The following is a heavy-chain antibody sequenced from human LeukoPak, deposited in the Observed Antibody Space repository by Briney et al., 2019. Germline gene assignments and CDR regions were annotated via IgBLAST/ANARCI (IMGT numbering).Heavy chain of an antibody. V-gene: IGHV4-59*01. CDR1: GGSISSYY. CDR2: IYYSGST. Sequence: PSETLSLTCIHSGGSISSYYGCWIRQPPGKGLEWIGYIYYSGSTNYNPSLKSRVTISVDTSKNQFSLKLSSVTAADTAAYYCARYSITLIFPPAFDIWGQGTMVTVSS. D-gene: IGHD3-22*01. J-gene: IGHJ3*02. CDR3: ARYSITLIFPPAFDI.